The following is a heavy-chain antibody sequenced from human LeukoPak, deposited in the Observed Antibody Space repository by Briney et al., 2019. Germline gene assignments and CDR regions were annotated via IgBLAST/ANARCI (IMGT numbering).Heavy chain of an antibody. Sequence: GASVKVSCKASGYTFTTHGIAWVRQAPGQGLEWMGWISAHNGNTNYAQSLQGRVTMTTDTSTNTAYMELRSLRSDDTAVYYRARDGYFDLWGRGTLVTVSS. CDR2: ISAHNGNT. J-gene: IGHJ2*01. CDR1: GYTFTTHG. V-gene: IGHV1-18*01. CDR3: ARDGYFDL.